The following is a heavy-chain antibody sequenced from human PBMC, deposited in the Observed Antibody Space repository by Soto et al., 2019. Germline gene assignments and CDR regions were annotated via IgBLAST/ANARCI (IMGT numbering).Heavy chain of an antibody. CDR3: AGAAREVYNL. V-gene: IGHV4-59*01. D-gene: IGHD1-1*01. CDR1: AGSISSDY. J-gene: IGHJ4*02. Sequence: PSETLSLTCTVSAGSISSDYWSWIRQPPGEGLEWIGSIFYNGNTNYNPSLESRVTISVDSSKNQLSLKLTSVTAADTAVYYCAGAAREVYNLWGPGTLVTVSS. CDR2: IFYNGNT.